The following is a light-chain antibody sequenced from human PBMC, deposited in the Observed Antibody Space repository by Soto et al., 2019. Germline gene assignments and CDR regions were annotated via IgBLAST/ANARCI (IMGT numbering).Light chain of an antibody. Sequence: DIQMTQSPSSLSASVGDRATITCQASQDIINYVNWYQQKPGKAPKLLIYTASNLESGVPSRFSGRGSGTDFTLAIDGLQPEDFATYYCQQYHALPRTFGQRTRVEI. J-gene: IGKJ1*01. CDR3: QQYHALPRT. CDR2: TAS. V-gene: IGKV1-33*01. CDR1: QDIINY.